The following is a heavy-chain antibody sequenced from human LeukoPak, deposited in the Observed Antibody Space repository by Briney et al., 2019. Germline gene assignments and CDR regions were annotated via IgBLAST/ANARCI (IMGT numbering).Heavy chain of an antibody. V-gene: IGHV3-21*01. CDR2: ISSSSSYI. CDR1: GFTFSSYS. D-gene: IGHD3-9*01. J-gene: IGHJ4*02. Sequence: GGSLRLSCAASGFTFSSYSMNWVRQAPGKGLEWVSSISSSSSYIYYADSVKGRFTISRDNAKNSLYLQMNSLRAEGTAVYYCARDFDRTFDYWGQGTLVTVSS. CDR3: ARDFDRTFDY.